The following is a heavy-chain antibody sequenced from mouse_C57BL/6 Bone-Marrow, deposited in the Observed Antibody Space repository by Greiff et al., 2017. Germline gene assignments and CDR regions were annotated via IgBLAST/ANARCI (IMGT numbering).Heavy chain of an antibody. CDR2: ISSGSSTI. J-gene: IGHJ3*01. Sequence: EVQLVESGGGLVKPGGSLKLSCAASGFTFSDYGMHWVRQAPEKGLEWVAYISSGSSTIYYADTVKGRFTIARDNAKNTLFLQRTSLRSEDTAMYYCAKSCRAYWGQGTLVTVSA. V-gene: IGHV5-17*01. CDR1: GFTFSDYG. CDR3: AKSCRAY.